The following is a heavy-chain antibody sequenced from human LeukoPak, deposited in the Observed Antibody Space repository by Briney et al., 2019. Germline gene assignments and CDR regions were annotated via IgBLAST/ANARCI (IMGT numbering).Heavy chain of an antibody. V-gene: IGHV1-58*01. D-gene: IGHD3-3*01. Sequence: ASVKVSCKASGFTFTSSAVQWVRQARGQRLEWIGWIVVGSGNTNYAQKFEERVTITRDMSTSTAYMELSSLRSEDTAVYYCAVWDYDFWSGYLTPDFDLWGRGTLVTVSS. CDR2: IVVGSGNT. J-gene: IGHJ2*01. CDR3: AVWDYDFWSGYLTPDFDL. CDR1: GFTFTSSA.